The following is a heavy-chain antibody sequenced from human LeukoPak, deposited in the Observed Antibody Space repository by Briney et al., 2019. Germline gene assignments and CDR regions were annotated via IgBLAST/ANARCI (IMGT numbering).Heavy chain of an antibody. V-gene: IGHV3-21*01. Sequence: GGSLRLSCAASGFTFTSYSINWVRQAPGKGLEWVSSISSSGTYIYYADSVKGRFTISRDNAKNSLYLQMNSLRAEDTAVYYCARDRYGDHAIDYWGQGTLVTVSS. D-gene: IGHD4/OR15-4a*01. J-gene: IGHJ4*02. CDR1: GFTFTSYS. CDR3: ARDRYGDHAIDY. CDR2: ISSSGTYI.